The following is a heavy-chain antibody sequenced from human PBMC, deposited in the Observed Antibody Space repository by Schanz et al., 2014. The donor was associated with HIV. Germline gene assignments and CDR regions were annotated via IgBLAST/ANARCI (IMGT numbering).Heavy chain of an antibody. CDR1: GGTFSSYA. V-gene: IGHV1-2*02. CDR3: ARGLVGGGF. J-gene: IGHJ4*02. Sequence: QVQLVQSGAEVKKPGSSVKVSCKASGGTFSSYAISWVRQAPGQGLEWMGWINPNRGDTKSARKFLGRVTMTRDTSISTVYMELTRLRSDDTAVYYCARGLVGGGFWGQGTLVTVSS. CDR2: INPNRGDT. D-gene: IGHD1-26*01.